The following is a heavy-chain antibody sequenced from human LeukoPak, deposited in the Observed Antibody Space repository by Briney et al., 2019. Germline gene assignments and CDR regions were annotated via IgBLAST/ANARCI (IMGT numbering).Heavy chain of an antibody. J-gene: IGHJ4*02. CDR3: ARDHYHQIDVFDY. D-gene: IGHD1-14*01. Sequence: GGSLRLSCAASGFTVSSNYMSWVRQAPGKGLEWVSVIYSGGSTYYADSVKGRFTISRDNAKNSLYLQMNSLRAEDTAVYYCARDHYHQIDVFDYWGQGTLVTVSS. V-gene: IGHV3-66*01. CDR1: GFTVSSNY. CDR2: IYSGGST.